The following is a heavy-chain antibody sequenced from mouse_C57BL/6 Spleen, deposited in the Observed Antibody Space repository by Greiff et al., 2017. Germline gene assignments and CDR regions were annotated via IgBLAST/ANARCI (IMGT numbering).Heavy chain of an antibody. V-gene: IGHV5-17*01. J-gene: IGHJ4*01. D-gene: IGHD1-1*01. Sequence: EVKLVESGGGLVKPGGSLKLSCAASGFTFSDYGMHWVRQAPEKGLEWVAYISSGSSTIYYADTVKGRFTISRDNAKNTLFLQMTSLRSEDTAMYYCARPYYYGSSRYYAMDYWGQGTSGTVTS. CDR1: GFTFSDYG. CDR2: ISSGSSTI. CDR3: ARPYYYGSSRYYAMDY.